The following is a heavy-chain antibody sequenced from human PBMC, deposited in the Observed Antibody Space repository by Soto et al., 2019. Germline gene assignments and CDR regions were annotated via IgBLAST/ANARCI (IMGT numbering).Heavy chain of an antibody. D-gene: IGHD2-15*01. CDR3: ARVVAVAFDV. CDR2: ISSSSSYI. Sequence: EVQLVESGGGLVKPGGSLRLSCAASGFTLSDYSMSWVRQAPGKGLEWVSSISSSSSYIYYAESLKGRFTISRDNAKNSLYLQMISLRADDTGVYYCARVVAVAFDVWGQGTMVTVSS. V-gene: IGHV3-21*01. CDR1: GFTLSDYS. J-gene: IGHJ3*01.